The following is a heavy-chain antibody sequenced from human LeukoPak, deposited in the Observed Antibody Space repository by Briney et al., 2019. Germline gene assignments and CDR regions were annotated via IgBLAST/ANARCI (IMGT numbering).Heavy chain of an antibody. CDR1: GFTFSSYS. Sequence: PGGSLRLSCAASGFTFSSYSMNWVRQAPGKGLEWVSSISSSSSYIYYADSVKGRFTISRDNAKNSLYLQMNSLRAEDTAVYYCARELYYDFWSGVDTTAGMDVWGKGTTVTVSS. CDR3: ARELYYDFWSGVDTTAGMDV. V-gene: IGHV3-21*01. J-gene: IGHJ6*03. D-gene: IGHD3-3*01. CDR2: ISSSSSYI.